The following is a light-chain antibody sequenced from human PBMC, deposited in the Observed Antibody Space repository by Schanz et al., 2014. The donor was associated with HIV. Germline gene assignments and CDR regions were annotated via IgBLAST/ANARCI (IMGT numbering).Light chain of an antibody. CDR3: GSFTSRSTLV. J-gene: IGLJ3*02. V-gene: IGLV2-14*03. CDR2: GVD. CDR1: SSDIGPYNC. Sequence: QSALTQPASVSGSPGQSISISCTGTSSDIGPYNCVSWYQQRPGKAPKLVISGVDYRPSGVSSRFSGSKSGSAASLTISGLQAEDEADYYCGSFTSRSTLVFGGGTKLTVL.